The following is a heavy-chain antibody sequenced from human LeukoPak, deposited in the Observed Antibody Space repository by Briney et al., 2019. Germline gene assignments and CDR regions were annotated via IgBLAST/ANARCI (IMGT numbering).Heavy chain of an antibody. V-gene: IGHV5-51*01. CDR3: ARRHKATVIFEI. CDR1: GYSFSTYW. CDR2: FYPGDSDT. Sequence: GESLKISCECSGYSFSTYWIGWVRQMPGKGLELMRIFYPGDSDTRYNPSFQGQVTISADKSINSAYLQSSSLKASDTARDYCARRHKATVIFEIWGQGTMVTVSS. D-gene: IGHD5-18*01. J-gene: IGHJ3*02.